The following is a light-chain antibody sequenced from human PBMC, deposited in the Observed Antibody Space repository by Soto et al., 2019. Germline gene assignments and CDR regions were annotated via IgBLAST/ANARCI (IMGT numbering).Light chain of an antibody. CDR3: QQYGSSPIT. CDR2: GAS. CDR1: QSVSSNY. Sequence: EIVLTQSPGTLSLSPGETATLSCRASQSVSSNYLAWYQHNPGQAPRLLIYGASSRATAIPDRFSGSGSGTEFTLTVSRLEPEDFAVYYCQQYGSSPITFGQGTRLEIK. V-gene: IGKV3-20*01. J-gene: IGKJ5*01.